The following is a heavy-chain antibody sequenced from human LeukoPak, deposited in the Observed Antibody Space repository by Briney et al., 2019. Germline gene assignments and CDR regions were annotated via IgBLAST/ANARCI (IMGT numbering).Heavy chain of an antibody. CDR3: ARDKSRTYGSADASEI. CDR1: GGSFSGYY. CDR2: INHSGST. Sequence: SETLSLTCAVYGGSFSGYYWSWLRQPPGKGLEWIGEINHSGSTNYNPSLKSRVTISVDTSKNQFSLKLSSVTAADTAVYYCARDKSRTYGSADASEIWGQGTMTVSS. D-gene: IGHD3-10*01. J-gene: IGHJ3*02. V-gene: IGHV4-34*01.